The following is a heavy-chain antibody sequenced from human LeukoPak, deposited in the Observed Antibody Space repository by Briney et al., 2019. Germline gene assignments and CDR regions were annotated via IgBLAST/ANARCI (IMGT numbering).Heavy chain of an antibody. CDR2: ISSSGSTI. D-gene: IGHD6-13*01. V-gene: IGHV3-48*03. CDR3: AKGKPLGSSWYYLDY. J-gene: IGHJ4*02. Sequence: QPGGSLRLSCAASGFTFSSYEMNWVRQAPGKGLEWVSYISSSGSTIYYADSVKGRFTISRDNAKNSLYLQMNSLRAEDTAVYYCAKGKPLGSSWYYLDYWGQGTLVTVSS. CDR1: GFTFSSYE.